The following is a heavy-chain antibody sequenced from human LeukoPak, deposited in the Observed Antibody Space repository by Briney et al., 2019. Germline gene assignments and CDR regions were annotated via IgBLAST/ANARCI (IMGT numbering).Heavy chain of an antibody. V-gene: IGHV4-34*01. CDR2: IYYSGST. D-gene: IGHD3-10*01. CDR1: GGSFSGYY. CDR3: ARRYGSGSSLDY. Sequence: SETLSLTCAVYGGSFSGYYWSWIRQPPGKGLEWIGYIYYSGSTYYNPSLKSRVTISVDTSKNQFSLKLSSVTAADTAVYYCARRYGSGSSLDYWGQGTLVTVSS. J-gene: IGHJ4*02.